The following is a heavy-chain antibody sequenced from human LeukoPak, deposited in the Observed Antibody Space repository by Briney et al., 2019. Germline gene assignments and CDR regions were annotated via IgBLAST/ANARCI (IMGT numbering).Heavy chain of an antibody. V-gene: IGHV1-46*01. J-gene: IGHJ4*02. CDR3: ARDRAGSAWYTTFDY. Sequence: GASVKVSCKASGYTFTSYYMHWVRQAPGQGLEWMGIINPSGGSTNYAQKFQGRVTMTTDTSTSRVYMDLRSLRSDDTAVYYCARDRAGSAWYTTFDYWGQGTLVTVSS. CDR2: INPSGGST. D-gene: IGHD6-19*01. CDR1: GYTFTSYY.